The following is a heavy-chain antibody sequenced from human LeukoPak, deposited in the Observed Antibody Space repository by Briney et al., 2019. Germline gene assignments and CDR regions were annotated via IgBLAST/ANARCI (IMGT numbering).Heavy chain of an antibody. Sequence: PGGSLRLSCAASGFTFSSYGMHWVRQAPGKGLEWVAFIRYDGSNKYYADSVKGRFTISRDNSKNTLYLQMNSLRAEDTAVYYCARVMAGTPNDAFDIWGQGTMVTVSS. J-gene: IGHJ3*02. CDR3: ARVMAGTPNDAFDI. D-gene: IGHD1/OR15-1a*01. CDR2: IRYDGSNK. CDR1: GFTFSSYG. V-gene: IGHV3-30*02.